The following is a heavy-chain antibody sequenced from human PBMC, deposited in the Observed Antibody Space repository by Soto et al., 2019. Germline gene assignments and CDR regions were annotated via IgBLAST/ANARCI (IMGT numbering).Heavy chain of an antibody. V-gene: IGHV2-5*01. J-gene: IGHJ4*02. D-gene: IGHD3-3*01. CDR2: IYWNDDK. Sequence: QITLKESGPTLVKPTQTLTLTYTFSGFSLSTSGVGVGWIRQPPGKALEWLALIYWNDDKRYSPSLKSRLTITKDTSKNQVVLTMTNMDPVDTATYYCAHRLQDDSLDYWGQGTLVTVSS. CDR1: GFSLSTSGVG. CDR3: AHRLQDDSLDY.